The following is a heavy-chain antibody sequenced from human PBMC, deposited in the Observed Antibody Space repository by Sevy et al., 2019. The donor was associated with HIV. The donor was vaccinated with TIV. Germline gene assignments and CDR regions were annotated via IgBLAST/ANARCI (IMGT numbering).Heavy chain of an antibody. D-gene: IGHD2-8*01. CDR1: GFSFSNHA. J-gene: IGHJ3*02. Sequence: GGSLRLSCAASGFSFSNHAMHWVRQGPGKGPEWVAFIRNDESHEYYADSVKGRFTIYGDNSKNTLYLQMNSLRPEDTAVYYCARDRKVLLVVYAIPFDAFDIWGQGTMVTVSS. CDR3: ARDRKVLLVVYAIPFDAFDI. CDR2: IRNDESHE. V-gene: IGHV3-30*02.